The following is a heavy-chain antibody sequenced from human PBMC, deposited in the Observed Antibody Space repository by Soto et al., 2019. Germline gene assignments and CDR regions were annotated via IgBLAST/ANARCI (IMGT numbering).Heavy chain of an antibody. V-gene: IGHV3-15*07. CDR2: IKSKTDGGTT. D-gene: IGHD3-3*01. Sequence: EVQLVESGGGLVKPGGSLRLSCAASGFTFSNAWMNWVRQAPGKGPEWVGRIKSKTDGGTTDYAAPVKGRFTISRDDSKNTLYLQMNSLKTEDTAVYYCTTRSTIFGVFNYYYYGMDVWGQCTTVTAS. J-gene: IGHJ6*02. CDR1: GFTFSNAW. CDR3: TTRSTIFGVFNYYYYGMDV.